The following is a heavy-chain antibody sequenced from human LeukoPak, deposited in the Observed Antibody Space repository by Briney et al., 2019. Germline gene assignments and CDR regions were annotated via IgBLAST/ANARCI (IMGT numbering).Heavy chain of an antibody. CDR3: ARGVVPSAYSWFDP. CDR1: GFTFSDYY. D-gene: IGHD2-2*01. Sequence: GGSLRLSCAASGFTFSDYYMSRIRQAPGKGLEWVSDISSSGSTIYYADSVKGRFTISRDNAKNSLYLQMNSLRAEDTAVYYCARGVVPSAYSWFDPWGQGTLVTVSS. V-gene: IGHV3-11*01. CDR2: ISSSGSTI. J-gene: IGHJ5*02.